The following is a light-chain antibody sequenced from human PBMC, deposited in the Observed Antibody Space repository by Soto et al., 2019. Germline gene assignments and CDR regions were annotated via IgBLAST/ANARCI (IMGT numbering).Light chain of an antibody. J-gene: IGKJ4*01. Sequence: DIQMTQSPSTLSAFVGDRVTITRRASQSVNSWLAWYQQRPGKAPKLLIYDASTLESGVPSRFSGSGSGTEFTLTISSLQPDDFATYYCHQYNSYHTFGGGTKVDIK. CDR2: DAS. CDR1: QSVNSW. V-gene: IGKV1-5*01. CDR3: HQYNSYHT.